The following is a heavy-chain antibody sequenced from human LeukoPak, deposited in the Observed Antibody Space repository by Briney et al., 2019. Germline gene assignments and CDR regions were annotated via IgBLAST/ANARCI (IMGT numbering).Heavy chain of an antibody. Sequence: SVKVSCKTSGFDFVTSVIHWVRQARGQRLEWLGEIIVGSGNTKYGEKFQERATISRDMSTSTVYVELTSLRSGDTAVYCATEGGLGLGENWFDPWGQGTLVTVSS. CDR1: GFDFVTSV. CDR3: ATEGGLGLGENWFDP. J-gene: IGHJ5*02. CDR2: IIVGSGNT. D-gene: IGHD3/OR15-3a*01. V-gene: IGHV1-58*02.